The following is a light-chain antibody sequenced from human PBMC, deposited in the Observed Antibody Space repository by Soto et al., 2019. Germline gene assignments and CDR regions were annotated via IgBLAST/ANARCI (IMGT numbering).Light chain of an antibody. CDR2: ENN. J-gene: IGLJ3*02. CDR1: SSNIGNNY. Sequence: QSALTQPPSVSAAPGQKVTISCSGGSSNIGNNYVSWYQQLPGTAPKLLIYENNKRPSGIPDRFSGSKSGTSATLGITGLQTGDEADYYCGTWDSSLSAWVFGGGTKLTVL. V-gene: IGLV1-51*02. CDR3: GTWDSSLSAWV.